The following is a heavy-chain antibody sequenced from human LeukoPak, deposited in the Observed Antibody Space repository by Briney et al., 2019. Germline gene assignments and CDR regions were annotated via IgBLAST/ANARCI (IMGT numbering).Heavy chain of an antibody. V-gene: IGHV4-39*01. CDR2: IYYTGIT. CDR1: GGSISSSDYY. J-gene: IGHJ4*02. Sequence: SETLSLTCTVSGGSISSSDYYWGWIRQPPGKGLEWIGSIYYTGITHYNPSLKSRLTISVDTSKNQFSLKLSSVTAADTAVYYCASARGWYSFDYWGQGTLVTVSS. D-gene: IGHD6-19*01. CDR3: ASARGWYSFDY.